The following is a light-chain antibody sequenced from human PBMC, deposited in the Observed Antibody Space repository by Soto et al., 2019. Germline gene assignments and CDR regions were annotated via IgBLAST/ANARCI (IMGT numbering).Light chain of an antibody. CDR1: PSISNR. CDR2: KAA. Sequence: DIQMTQFPSTLSASVGDRVTITCRASPSISNRLAWFQQKSGEAPNLLIHKAASLESGVPSRFSGSGSGTEFTLTISSLQPDDFATYYCQQYNTYSWTFGQGTKVEIK. CDR3: QQYNTYSWT. V-gene: IGKV1-5*03. J-gene: IGKJ1*01.